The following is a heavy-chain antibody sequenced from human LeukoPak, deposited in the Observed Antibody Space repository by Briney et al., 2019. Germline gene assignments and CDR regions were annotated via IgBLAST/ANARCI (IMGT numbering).Heavy chain of an antibody. CDR1: GFTFSSYA. CDR3: VKVWAAAGTFDY. Sequence: PGGSLRLSCAASGFTFSSYAMHWVRQAPGKGLEWVAVISYDGSNKYYADSVKGRFTISRDNSKNTLYLQMSSLRAEDTAVYYCVKVWAAAGTFDYWGQGTLVTVSS. J-gene: IGHJ4*02. CDR2: ISYDGSNK. V-gene: IGHV3-30*14. D-gene: IGHD6-13*01.